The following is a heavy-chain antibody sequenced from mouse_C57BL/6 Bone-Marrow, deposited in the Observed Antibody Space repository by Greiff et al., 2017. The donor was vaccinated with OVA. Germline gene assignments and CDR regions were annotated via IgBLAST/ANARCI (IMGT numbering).Heavy chain of an antibody. J-gene: IGHJ4*01. CDR2: INPSSGYT. CDR1: GYTFTSYT. D-gene: IGHD1-1*01. V-gene: IGHV1-4*01. Sequence: QVQLQQSGAELARPGASVKMSCKASGYTFTSYTMHGVKQRPGQGLEWIGYINPSSGYTKYNQKSKDKATLTADKSSSTAYRQLSRLTSEDSAVYYCARWKDYYGSSYDYARDYWGQGTSVTVSS. CDR3: ARWKDYYGSSYDYARDY.